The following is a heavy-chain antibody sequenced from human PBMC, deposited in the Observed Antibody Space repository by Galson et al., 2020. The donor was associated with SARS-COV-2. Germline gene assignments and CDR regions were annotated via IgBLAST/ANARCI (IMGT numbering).Heavy chain of an antibody. CDR1: GFTVSSNY. CDR3: ARGGVIAVAGRNNCFDP. D-gene: IGHD6-19*01. Sequence: GESLKISCAASGFTVSSNYMTWVRQAPGKGLEWVSVIYSGGSTYYRDSVKGRFTISRDNSKNTLYLQMNSLRAEDTAVYYCARGGVIAVAGRNNCFDPWGQGTLVIVSS. V-gene: IGHV3-66*01. CDR2: IYSGGST. J-gene: IGHJ5*02.